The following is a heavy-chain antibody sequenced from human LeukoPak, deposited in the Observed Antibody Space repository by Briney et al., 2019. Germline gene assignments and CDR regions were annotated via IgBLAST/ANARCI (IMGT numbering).Heavy chain of an antibody. J-gene: IGHJ4*02. V-gene: IGHV4-39*01. CDR2: IYYSGST. Sequence: SETLSLTCTVSGGSITSYYWGWIRQPPGKGLEWIGNIYYSGSTYYNPSLKSRVTISVDTSKNQFSLKLSSVTAADTAVYYCARRPHGSGKLDYWGQGTLVTVSS. D-gene: IGHD3-10*01. CDR3: ARRPHGSGKLDY. CDR1: GGSITSYY.